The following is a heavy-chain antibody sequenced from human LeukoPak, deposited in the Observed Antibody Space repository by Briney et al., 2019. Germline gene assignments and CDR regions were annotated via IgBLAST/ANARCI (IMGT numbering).Heavy chain of an antibody. Sequence: PGGSLRLSCAASGFTFSSYAMRWVRQAPGKGLEWVAVISYDGSIKYYADSVKGRFTISRDNSKNTLFLQMNSLRAEDTAVYYCARAVRQSGRSSSCLDYWGQGSLVTVSS. CDR2: ISYDGSIK. CDR3: ARAVRQSGRSSSCLDY. V-gene: IGHV3-30*04. D-gene: IGHD2-2*01. CDR1: GFTFSSYA. J-gene: IGHJ4*02.